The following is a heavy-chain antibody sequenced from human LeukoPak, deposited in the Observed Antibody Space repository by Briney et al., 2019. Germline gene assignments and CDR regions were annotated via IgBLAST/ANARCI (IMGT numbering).Heavy chain of an antibody. CDR3: AKVVSRGYSYGIETFDY. CDR1: GFTFSSYD. CDR2: IRPSGDNT. V-gene: IGHV3-23*01. Sequence: GGALRLSCAASGFTFSSYDMTWVRQAPGRGLEGVPSIRPSGDNTYYGDSVKGRFTISRDNSKNTVYLQMNSLRAEDTAVYYCAKVVSRGYSYGIETFDYWGQGTLVTVSS. J-gene: IGHJ4*02. D-gene: IGHD5-18*01.